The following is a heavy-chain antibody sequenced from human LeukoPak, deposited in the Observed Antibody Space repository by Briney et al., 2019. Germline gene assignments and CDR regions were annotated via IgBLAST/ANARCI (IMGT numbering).Heavy chain of an antibody. J-gene: IGHJ6*02. D-gene: IGHD5-12*01. CDR1: GFTFRNYA. CDR3: AKARYTGLDYYYYGMDV. V-gene: IGHV3-30*18. Sequence: GGSLRLSCAASGFTFRNYAIHWVRQAPGKGLEWVAVITSDGSDKYYVDSVKGRFTVSRDNSKNTLYLQVSSLRPEDTAVYYCAKARYTGLDYYYYGMDVWGQGTTVTVSS. CDR2: ITSDGSDK.